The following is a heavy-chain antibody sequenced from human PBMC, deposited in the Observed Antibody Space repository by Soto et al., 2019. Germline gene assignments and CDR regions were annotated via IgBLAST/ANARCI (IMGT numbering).Heavy chain of an antibody. D-gene: IGHD6-13*01. V-gene: IGHV1-3*01. CDR1: GYTFTHYA. Sequence: QVQLVQSGAEVKKPGASVKVSCTASGYTFTHYAIHWVRHAPGQRLEWMGFINAGSGNTKYLQTFQGRLTFTKDTSASTAYMDLSSLRSEDTAIYYCARGLAADGAWGQGTLVTVS. CDR3: ARGLAADGA. J-gene: IGHJ5*02. CDR2: INAGSGNT.